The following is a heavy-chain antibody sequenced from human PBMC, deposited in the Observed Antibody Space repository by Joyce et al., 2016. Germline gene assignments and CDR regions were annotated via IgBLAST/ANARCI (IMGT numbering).Heavy chain of an antibody. D-gene: IGHD1-26*01. J-gene: IGHJ4*02. CDR3: AIRGWELLNYFDY. CDR1: GGSISSSSYY. V-gene: IGHV4-39*01. Sequence: QLQLQESGPGLVKPSETLSLTCTVSGGSISSSSYYWGWIRQPPGMGLGWIGSIYYSGSTYYNPSLKSRVTISVDTSKNQFSLKLSSVTAADTAVYYCAIRGWELLNYFDYWGQGTLVTVSS. CDR2: IYYSGST.